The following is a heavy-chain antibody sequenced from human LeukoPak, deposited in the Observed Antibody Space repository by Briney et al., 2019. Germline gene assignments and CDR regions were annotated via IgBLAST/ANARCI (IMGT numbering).Heavy chain of an antibody. CDR2: IYHSGST. CDR1: GFTFSSYA. V-gene: IGHV4-30-2*01. CDR3: ARGVGASSR. J-gene: IGHJ4*02. D-gene: IGHD1-26*01. Sequence: LRLSCAASGFTFSSYAMSWVRQAPGKGLEWIGYIYHSGSTYYNPSLKSRVTISVDRSKNQFSLKLSSVTAADTAVYYCARGVGASSRWGQGTLVTVSS.